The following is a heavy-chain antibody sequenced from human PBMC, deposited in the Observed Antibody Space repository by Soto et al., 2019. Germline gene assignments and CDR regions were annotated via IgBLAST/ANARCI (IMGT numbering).Heavy chain of an antibody. CDR1: GYTFTIYV. CDR3: ARGTSSLYSADFR. CDR2: INVGSGDT. D-gene: IGHD6-13*01. V-gene: IGHV1-3*01. J-gene: IGHJ4*02. Sequence: QAQLVQSGAGTRKHGAPVMVSCKASGYTFTIYVINWVSQAPGKRLEWMGWINVGSGDTKYSQRFQDKVTITRDTSANQVYMELTSLTSQDTATYYCARGTSSLYSADFRWGRATPVSASS.